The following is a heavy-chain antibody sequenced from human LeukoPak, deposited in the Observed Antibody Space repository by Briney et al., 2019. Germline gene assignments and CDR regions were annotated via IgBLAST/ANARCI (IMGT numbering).Heavy chain of an antibody. CDR2: ISGSGGST. D-gene: IGHD4-11*01. V-gene: IGHV3-23*01. CDR3: AKRAVTTHYYYYMDV. Sequence: GGSLRLSCAASGFTVSSNYMSWVRQAPGKGLEWVSAISGSGGSTYYADSVKGRFTISRDNSKNTLYLQMNSLRAEDTAVYYCAKRAVTTHYYYYMDVWGKGTTVTVSS. J-gene: IGHJ6*03. CDR1: GFTVSSNY.